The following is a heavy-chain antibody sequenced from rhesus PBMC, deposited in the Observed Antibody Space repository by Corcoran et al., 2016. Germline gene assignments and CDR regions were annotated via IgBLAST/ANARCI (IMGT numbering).Heavy chain of an antibody. J-gene: IGHJ5-2*02. V-gene: IGHV4-99*01. Sequence: QVQLQESGPGLVKPSETLSLTCAVSGYSIRRGYYWGWIRHPPGKGLNYIGYISGSTGSTYNNPSLKSRVTISRDTSKNQFSLKLSSVTAADTAVYYCARRGGYHNSLDVWGRGVLVTVSS. CDR1: GYSIRRGYY. CDR2: ISGSTGST. D-gene: IGHD1-44*02. CDR3: ARRGGYHNSLDV.